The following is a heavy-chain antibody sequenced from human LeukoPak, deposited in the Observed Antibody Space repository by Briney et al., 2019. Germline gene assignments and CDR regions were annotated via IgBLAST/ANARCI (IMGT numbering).Heavy chain of an antibody. CDR3: ARGGAVAGRRDYYYYYMDV. J-gene: IGHJ6*03. V-gene: IGHV4-59*01. CDR1: GGSISSYY. CDR2: IYYSGST. Sequence: PSETLSLTCTVSGGSISSYYWSWIRQPAGKGLEWIGSIYYSGSTYYNPSLKSRVTISVDTSKNQFSLKLSSVTAADTAVYYCARGGAVAGRRDYYYYYMDVWGKGTTVTISS. D-gene: IGHD6-19*01.